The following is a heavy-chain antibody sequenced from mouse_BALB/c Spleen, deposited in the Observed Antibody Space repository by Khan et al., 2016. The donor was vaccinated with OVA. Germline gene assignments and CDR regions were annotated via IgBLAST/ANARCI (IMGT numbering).Heavy chain of an antibody. D-gene: IGHD2-3*01. CDR3: ARDGSRDNYAMDY. V-gene: IGHV3-2*02. CDR1: GYSITSDYA. Sequence: EVQLQESGPGLVNPSQSLYLTCTVTGYSITSDYAWNWIRQFPGNKLEWMGYINYSGSTNYNPALKSRISITRDTSKNQFFLQLNSVTTEDTATYYCARDGSRDNYAMDYWGQGTSVTVSS. CDR2: INYSGST. J-gene: IGHJ4*01.